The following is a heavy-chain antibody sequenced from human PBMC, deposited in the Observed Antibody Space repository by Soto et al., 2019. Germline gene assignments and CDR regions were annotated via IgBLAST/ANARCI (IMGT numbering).Heavy chain of an antibody. Sequence: QITLKESGPTLVKPTQTLTLTCTFSGFSFNTTGVGVGWIRQPPGRPLEWLTIIYWDDDKRYSPSLKSRLTIPKDTSKDQVVLTLTHVDPVDTGTYFCAHRAVLCSGGTCYSHPFDSWGQGTLVTVSS. CDR1: GFSFNTTGVG. CDR3: AHRAVLCSGGTCYSHPFDS. V-gene: IGHV2-5*02. CDR2: IYWDDDK. J-gene: IGHJ4*02. D-gene: IGHD2-15*01.